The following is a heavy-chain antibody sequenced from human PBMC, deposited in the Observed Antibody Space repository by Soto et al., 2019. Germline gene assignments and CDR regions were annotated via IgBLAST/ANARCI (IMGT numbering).Heavy chain of an antibody. V-gene: IGHV4-39*01. D-gene: IGHD1-26*01. CDR3: ATQEVGGSYAYTFDP. CDR2: IYYSGST. Sequence: QLQLQESGPGLVKPSETLSLTCTVSGGSISSSNYYWGWIRQPPGKGLEWIGSIYYSGSTYYKPSLKSRVTIPVDTSKNQFSLKLSSVTAADTAVYYCATQEVGGSYAYTFDPWGQGTLVTVSS. J-gene: IGHJ5*02. CDR1: GGSISSSNYY.